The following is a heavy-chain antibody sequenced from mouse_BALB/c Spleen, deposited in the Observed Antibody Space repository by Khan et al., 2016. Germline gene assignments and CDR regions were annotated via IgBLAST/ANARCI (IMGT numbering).Heavy chain of an antibody. Sequence: EVQLQELGPGLVKPSQSLSLTCTVTGYSITSGYGWNWIRQFPGNQLEWMGYIRYSGSTNYNPSLKSRISITRDTSKNQFFLQLNSVTTEDTATYYCARTARINYWGQGTTLTVSS. CDR2: IRYSGST. CDR3: ARTARINY. D-gene: IGHD1-2*01. V-gene: IGHV3-1*02. J-gene: IGHJ2*01. CDR1: GYSITSGYG.